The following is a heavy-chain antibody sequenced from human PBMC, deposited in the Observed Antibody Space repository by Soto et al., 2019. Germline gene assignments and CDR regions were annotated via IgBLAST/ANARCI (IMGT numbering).Heavy chain of an antibody. CDR3: ARAAESGSSGYYDY. CDR1: GYTFTGYY. V-gene: IGHV1-2*04. Sequence: XXVKVSCKASGYTFTGYYMHWVRQAPGQGLEWMGWINPNSGGTNYAQKFQGWVTMTRDTSISTAYMELSRLRPDDTAVYYCARAAESGSSGYYDYWGQGTLVTVSS. J-gene: IGHJ4*02. CDR2: INPNSGGT. D-gene: IGHD3-22*01.